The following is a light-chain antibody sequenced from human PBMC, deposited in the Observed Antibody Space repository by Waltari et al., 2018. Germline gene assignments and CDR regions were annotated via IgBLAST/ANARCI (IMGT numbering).Light chain of an antibody. J-gene: IGLJ1*01. V-gene: IGLV2-14*01. CDR2: EVS. CDR3: SSYTSSSTLGI. CDR1: SSDVGGYNY. Sequence: QSALTQPASVSGSPGQSITISCTGTSSDVGGYNYVSWYQQHPGKAPKLMIYEVSNRPSGVSTRFSGSKSGNTASLTISGRQAEDEADYYCSSYTSSSTLGIFGTGTKVTVL.